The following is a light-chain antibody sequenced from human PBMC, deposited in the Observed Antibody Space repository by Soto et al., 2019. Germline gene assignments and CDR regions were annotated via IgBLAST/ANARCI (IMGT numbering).Light chain of an antibody. CDR1: QSVSSTY. J-gene: IGKJ2*01. Sequence: DIVLTQSPGTLSLSPGERATLSCRASQSVSSTYFAWYQQKPGQAPRLLIYGASSRATAIPDRFSGSGSGKEFTLTISRLEPEDFAVYYCQQYGHAPRTFGQGTKLEIK. CDR2: GAS. V-gene: IGKV3-20*01. CDR3: QQYGHAPRT.